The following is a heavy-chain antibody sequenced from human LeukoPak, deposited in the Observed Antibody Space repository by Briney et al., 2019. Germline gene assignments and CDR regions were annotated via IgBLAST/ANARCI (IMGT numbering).Heavy chain of an antibody. Sequence: SETLSLTCSVSGDSFSTYYWSWIRQPPGKGLEWIGYMYYSGSTNYNPSLTRRVTISLDTSKYQFSLKLTSVTAADTAVYYCARRVAVGNWFDPWGQGTLVTVSS. J-gene: IGHJ5*02. CDR1: GDSFSTYY. V-gene: IGHV4-59*08. CDR2: MYYSGST. CDR3: ARRVAVGNWFDP. D-gene: IGHD3-22*01.